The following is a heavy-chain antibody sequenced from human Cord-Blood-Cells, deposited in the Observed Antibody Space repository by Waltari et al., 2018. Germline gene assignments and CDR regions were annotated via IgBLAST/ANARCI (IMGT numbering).Heavy chain of an antibody. CDR3: ARDQGSGWYYFDY. CDR1: GFTFSSYE. D-gene: IGHD6-19*01. V-gene: IGHV3-48*03. CDR2: ISSSGSTI. J-gene: IGHJ4*02. Sequence: EVQLVESGGGLVQPGGSLRLSCAASGFTFSSYEMKWVRQAPGKGLEWVSYISSSGSTIYYADSVKGRFTISRDNAKNSLYLQMNSLRAEDTAVYYCARDQGSGWYYFDYWGQGTLVTVSS.